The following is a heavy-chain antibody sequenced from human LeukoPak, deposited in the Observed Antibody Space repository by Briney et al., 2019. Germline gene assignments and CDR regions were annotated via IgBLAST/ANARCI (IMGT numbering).Heavy chain of an antibody. CDR3: AHLDAGYDFWSDHLSDF. V-gene: IGHV1-2*06. CDR1: GYTFTDYY. CDR2: INPKSGGT. J-gene: IGHJ4*02. D-gene: IGHD3-3*01. Sequence: ASVKVSCKASGYTFTDYYMHWVRQAPGQGLEWMGRINPKSGGTNSAQNFQGRVTMTRDTSTRTAYMELSRLRSDDTAVYYCAHLDAGYDFWSDHLSDFWGQGTMVTVSS.